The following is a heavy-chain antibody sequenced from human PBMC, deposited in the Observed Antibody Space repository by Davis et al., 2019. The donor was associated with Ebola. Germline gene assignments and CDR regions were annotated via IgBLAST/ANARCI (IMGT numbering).Heavy chain of an antibody. J-gene: IGHJ4*02. Sequence: GESLKISCAASGFTFSSYAMHWVRQAPGKGLEWVAVISYDGSNKYYADSVKGRFTISRDNSKNTLYLQMNSLRAEDTAVYYCAKEALGYCSSTSCCFFDYWGQGTLVTVSS. CDR1: GFTFSSYA. D-gene: IGHD2-2*01. CDR3: AKEALGYCSSTSCCFFDY. V-gene: IGHV3-30*04. CDR2: ISYDGSNK.